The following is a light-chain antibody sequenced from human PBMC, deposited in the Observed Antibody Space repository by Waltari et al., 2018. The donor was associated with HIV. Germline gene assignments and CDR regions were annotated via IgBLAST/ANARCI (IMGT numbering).Light chain of an antibody. CDR2: SND. CDR3: ATWDDSLNAWV. Sequence: QSVLTQPPSASATPGQTVTLSCSGSQSNVGSNTVNWFQQLPGTAPKLLIYSNDHRSSGVPDRFSGSKSGTSASLAITGLQSEDEGNYYCATWDDSLNAWVFGGGTKVT. J-gene: IGLJ3*02. V-gene: IGLV1-44*01. CDR1: QSNVGSNT.